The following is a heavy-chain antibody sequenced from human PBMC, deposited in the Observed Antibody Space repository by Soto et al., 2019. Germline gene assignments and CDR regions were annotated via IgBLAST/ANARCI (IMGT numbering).Heavy chain of an antibody. CDR1: GFIFSSYA. CDR2: ISGSGANT. J-gene: IGHJ6*02. Sequence: GRSLRLSCAASGFIFSSYAMGWVRQAPGKGLECVSVISGSGANTYYADAVKGRFTISRDNSKNTLYLQMNSLRAEDTAIFYCAKEMKVGTKYYYYGMDVWGQGTTVTASS. V-gene: IGHV3-23*01. D-gene: IGHD1-1*01. CDR3: AKEMKVGTKYYYYGMDV.